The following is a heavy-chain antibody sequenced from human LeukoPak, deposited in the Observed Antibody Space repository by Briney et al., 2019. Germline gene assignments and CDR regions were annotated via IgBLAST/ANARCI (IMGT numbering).Heavy chain of an antibody. CDR2: INHSGST. J-gene: IGHJ4*02. D-gene: IGHD6-6*01. V-gene: IGHV4-39*01. Sequence: SETLSLTCTVSGGSISSSSYYWGWIRQPPGKGLEWIGEINHSGSTNYNPSLKSRVTISVDTSKNQFSLKLSSVTAADTAVYYCARHAAYSSSSRLGRFSPFDYWGQGTLVTVSS. CDR3: ARHAAYSSSSRLGRFSPFDY. CDR1: GGSISSSSYY.